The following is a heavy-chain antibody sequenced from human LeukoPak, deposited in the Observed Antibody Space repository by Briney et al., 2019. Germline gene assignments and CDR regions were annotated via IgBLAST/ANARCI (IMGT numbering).Heavy chain of an antibody. Sequence: ASVRVSCKASGYTFTGYYMHWVRQAPGQGLEWMGWINPNSGGTNYAQKFQGRVTMTRDTSISTAYMELSRLRSDDTAVYYCAREGHSSSWYFWFDPWGQGTLVTVSS. V-gene: IGHV1-2*02. J-gene: IGHJ5*02. CDR3: AREGHSSSWYFWFDP. CDR2: INPNSGGT. D-gene: IGHD6-13*01. CDR1: GYTFTGYY.